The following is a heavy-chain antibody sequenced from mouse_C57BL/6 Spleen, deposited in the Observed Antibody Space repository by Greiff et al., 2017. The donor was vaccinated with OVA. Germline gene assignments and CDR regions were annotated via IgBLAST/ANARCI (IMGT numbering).Heavy chain of an antibody. CDR1: GYTFTSYW. CDR3: AREVSLTPLGYWYFDV. V-gene: IGHV1-61*01. J-gene: IGHJ1*03. D-gene: IGHD6-1*01. Sequence: QVQLQQPGAELVRPGSSVKLSCKASGYTFTSYWMDWVKQRPGQGLEWIGNIYPSDSETHYNQKFKDKATLTVDKSSSTAYMQLSSLTSEDSAVYYCAREVSLTPLGYWYFDVWGTGTTVTVSS. CDR2: IYPSDSET.